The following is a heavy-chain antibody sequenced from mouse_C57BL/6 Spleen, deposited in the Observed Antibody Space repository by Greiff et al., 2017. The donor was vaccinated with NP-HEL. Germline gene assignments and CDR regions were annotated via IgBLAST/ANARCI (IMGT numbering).Heavy chain of an antibody. CDR2: IDPSDSYT. CDR3: ARYGFDY. D-gene: IGHD1-1*02. Sequence: VQLQQSGAELVRPGTSVKLSCKASGYTFTSYWMHWVKQRPGQGLEWIGVIDPSDSYTNYNQKFKGKATLTVDTSSSTAYMQLSSLTSEDSAVYYCARYGFDYWGQGTTLTVSS. V-gene: IGHV1-59*01. J-gene: IGHJ2*01. CDR1: GYTFTSYW.